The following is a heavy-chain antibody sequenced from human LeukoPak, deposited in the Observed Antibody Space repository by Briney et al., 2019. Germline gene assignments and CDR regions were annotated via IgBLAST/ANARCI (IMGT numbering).Heavy chain of an antibody. J-gene: IGHJ4*02. CDR1: GFTFSDYW. D-gene: IGHD5-18*01. CDR2: INSDGSRT. V-gene: IGHV3-74*01. CDR3: ARVITGSTYGQFDY. Sequence: PGGSLRLSCTASGFTFSDYWMHWVRQAPGKGLVWVSRINSDGSRTNYADCAKGRFTISRDNAKNTVFLQMNSLRAEDAAVYYCARVITGSTYGQFDYWGQGALATVSS.